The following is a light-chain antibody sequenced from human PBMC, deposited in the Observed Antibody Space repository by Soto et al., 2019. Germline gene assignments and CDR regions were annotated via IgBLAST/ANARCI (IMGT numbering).Light chain of an antibody. J-gene: IGKJ5*01. V-gene: IGKV3-15*01. CDR2: GTS. CDR3: QQYKDWPPIT. Sequence: EIVMTQSPATLSVSQGERVTLSCRASQSVGTNLAWYQQRPGQAPRLLIYGTSTRGTAIPGRFSGSGSGTEFTLTISSLQSEDSAVYYCQQYKDWPPITFGQGTRLEIK. CDR1: QSVGTN.